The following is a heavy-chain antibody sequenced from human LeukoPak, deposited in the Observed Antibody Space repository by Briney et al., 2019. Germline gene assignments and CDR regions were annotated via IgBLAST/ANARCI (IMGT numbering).Heavy chain of an antibody. CDR2: ISGSTTYI. J-gene: IGHJ4*02. CDR3: ARGSDFVWGSYCPYFDD. D-gene: IGHD3-16*01. V-gene: IGHV3-21*01. Sequence: GGSLRLSCVASAFTFRTYSMHWVRQAPGKGLEWVSSISGSTTYIFYADSVRGRYPISRDNAKNSLYLQMNSLRAEDTAVYYCARGSDFVWGSYCPYFDDWGQGTMVTVSS. CDR1: AFTFRTYS.